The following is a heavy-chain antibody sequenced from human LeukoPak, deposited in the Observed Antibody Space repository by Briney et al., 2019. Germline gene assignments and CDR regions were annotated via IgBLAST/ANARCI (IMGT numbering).Heavy chain of an antibody. CDR2: INTSGST. CDR1: GDSISGFY. Sequence: SETLTLTCTVSGDSISGFYWSWIRQPAGQGLEWIGRINTSGSTNYKPSLRSRVTMSVDTSKNQFSLKLSPGTAADTAVYYCARDRSYGPDHWGQGTLVTVSS. V-gene: IGHV4-4*07. J-gene: IGHJ4*02. CDR3: ARDRSYGPDH. D-gene: IGHD5-18*01.